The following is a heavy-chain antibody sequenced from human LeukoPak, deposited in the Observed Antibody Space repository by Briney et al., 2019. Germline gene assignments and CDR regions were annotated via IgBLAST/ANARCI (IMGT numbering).Heavy chain of an antibody. Sequence: PGGSLRLSCAASGVTVSSKYMSWVRQAPGKGLEWVSVFYSGDKTYYADSVKGRFTISRDNSKNTLYLQMNSLRAEDTAVYYCARDYRYSSGWATLGYFDYWGQGTLVTVSS. D-gene: IGHD6-19*01. CDR1: GVTVSSKY. J-gene: IGHJ4*02. CDR2: FYSGDKT. V-gene: IGHV3-66*01. CDR3: ARDYRYSSGWATLGYFDY.